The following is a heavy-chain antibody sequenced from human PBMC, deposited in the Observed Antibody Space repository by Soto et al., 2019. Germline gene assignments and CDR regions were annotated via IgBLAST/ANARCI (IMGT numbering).Heavy chain of an antibody. CDR1: GYTLTELS. CDR3: ATPPGVVAATSNAFDI. J-gene: IGHJ3*02. Sequence: ASVKVSCKVSGYTLTELSMHWVRQAPGKGLEWMGGFDPEDGETIYAQKFQGRVTMTEDTSTDTAYMELSSLRSVDTAVYYCATPPGVVAATSNAFDIWGQGTMVTVSS. D-gene: IGHD2-15*01. V-gene: IGHV1-24*01. CDR2: FDPEDGET.